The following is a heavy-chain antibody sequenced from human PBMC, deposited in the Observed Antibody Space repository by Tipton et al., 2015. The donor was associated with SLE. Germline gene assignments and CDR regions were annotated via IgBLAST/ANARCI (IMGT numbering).Heavy chain of an antibody. Sequence: TLSLTCIVSDYSIRSGFYWAWIRQPPGKGLEWIGSIYYSGTTYYNPSLRSRVTISVDTSKEQFSLKLTSVTAADTAVYYCARAEMTTEVSVFYFYLDVWGKGTTVTVSS. CDR2: IYYSGTT. D-gene: IGHD5-24*01. CDR1: DYSIRSGFY. CDR3: ARAEMTTEVSVFYFYLDV. V-gene: IGHV4-38-2*02. J-gene: IGHJ6*03.